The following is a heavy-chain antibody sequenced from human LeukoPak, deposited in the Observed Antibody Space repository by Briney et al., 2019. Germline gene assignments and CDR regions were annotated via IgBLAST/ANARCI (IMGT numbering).Heavy chain of an antibody. CDR2: IYHSGST. Sequence: SSQTLSLTCAVSGGSISRGGYSWSWIRQPPGKGLEWIGYIYHSGSTYYNPSLKSRVTISVDRSKNQFSLKLSSVTAADTAVYYCARGTSGYVWFDPWGQGTLVTVSS. CDR3: ARGTSGYVWFDP. V-gene: IGHV4-30-2*01. D-gene: IGHD5-12*01. J-gene: IGHJ5*02. CDR1: GGSISRGGYS.